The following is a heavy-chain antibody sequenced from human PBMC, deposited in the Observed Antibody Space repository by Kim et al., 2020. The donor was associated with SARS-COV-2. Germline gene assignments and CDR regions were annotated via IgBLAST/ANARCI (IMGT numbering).Heavy chain of an antibody. D-gene: IGHD6-6*01. CDR2: IWYDGSNK. CDR1: GFTFSSYG. V-gene: IGHV3-33*01. CDR3: ARDSSSNYFKGYYGMDV. J-gene: IGHJ6*02. Sequence: GGSLRLSCAASGFTFSSYGMHWVRQAPGKGLQWVAVIWYDGSNKYYADSVKGRFTISRDNSKNTLYLQMNSLRAEDTAVYYCARDSSSNYFKGYYGMDVWGQGTTVTVSS.